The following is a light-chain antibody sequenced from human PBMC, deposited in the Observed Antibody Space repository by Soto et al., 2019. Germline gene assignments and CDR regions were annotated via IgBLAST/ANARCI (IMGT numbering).Light chain of an antibody. CDR3: QQSYNTPLT. CDR1: QSIGKY. CDR2: AAS. Sequence: DIPMTQSPSSLSASVGDRVTITCRASQSIGKYLNWYQQKPGKAPKLLIYAASTLQRGVPSRFSGSGSGTDFILTINSLQPEDFATYYCQQSYNTPLTFGGGTKAEI. J-gene: IGKJ4*01. V-gene: IGKV1-39*01.